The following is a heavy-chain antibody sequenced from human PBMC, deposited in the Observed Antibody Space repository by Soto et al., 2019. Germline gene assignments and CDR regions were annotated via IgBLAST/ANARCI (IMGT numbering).Heavy chain of an antibody. Sequence: GGSLRLSCAASGFTFSSYGVHWVRQAPGKGLEWVAVIWYDGSNKYYADSVKGRFTISRDNSKNTLYLQMNSLRAEDTAVYYCARDAPDYGLSDYWGQGTLVTVSS. CDR3: ARDAPDYGLSDY. V-gene: IGHV3-33*01. D-gene: IGHD4-17*01. CDR1: GFTFSSYG. J-gene: IGHJ4*02. CDR2: IWYDGSNK.